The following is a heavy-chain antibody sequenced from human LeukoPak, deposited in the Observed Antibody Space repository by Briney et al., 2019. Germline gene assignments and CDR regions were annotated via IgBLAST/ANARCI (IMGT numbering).Heavy chain of an antibody. CDR1: GFTFSSYW. D-gene: IGHD5-12*01. J-gene: IGHJ4*02. CDR2: IKQDGSEK. Sequence: GGSLRLSCAASGFTFSSYWMTWVRQAPGKGLEWVANIKQDGSEKYYVDSVRGRFTISRDNAKNSLYLQMNSLRVEDTAVYYCVRDIRSGYYYFDYWGQGTLVTVSS. CDR3: VRDIRSGYYYFDY. V-gene: IGHV3-7*01.